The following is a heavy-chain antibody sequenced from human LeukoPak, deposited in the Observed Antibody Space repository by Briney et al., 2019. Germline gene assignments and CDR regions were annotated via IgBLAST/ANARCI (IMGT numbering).Heavy chain of an antibody. CDR3: AGRYCSSTSCYNYAFDI. CDR2: IIPIFGTA. D-gene: IGHD2-2*01. J-gene: IGHJ3*02. Sequence: GASVKVSCKASGGTFSSYAISWVRQAPGQGLEWMGGIIPIFGTANYAQKFQGRVTITTDESTSTAYMELSSLRSEDTAVYYCAGRYCSSTSCYNYAFDIWGQGTMVTVSS. V-gene: IGHV1-69*05. CDR1: GGTFSSYA.